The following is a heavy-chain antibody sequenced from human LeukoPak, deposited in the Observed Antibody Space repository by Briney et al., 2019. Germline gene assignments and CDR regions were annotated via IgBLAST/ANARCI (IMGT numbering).Heavy chain of an antibody. V-gene: IGHV3-20*04. CDR3: ATESVTIFGVGTYFDY. Sequence: PGGSLRLSCAASGFTFDDYGMSWVRQAPGKGLEWVSGINWNGGSTGCADSVKGRFTISRDNAKNSLYLQMNSLRAEDTALYYCATESVTIFGVGTYFDYWGQGTLVTVSS. J-gene: IGHJ4*02. CDR1: GFTFDDYG. CDR2: INWNGGST. D-gene: IGHD3-3*01.